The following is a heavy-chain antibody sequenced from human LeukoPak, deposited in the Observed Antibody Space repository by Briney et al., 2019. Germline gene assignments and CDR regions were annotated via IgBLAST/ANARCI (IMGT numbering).Heavy chain of an antibody. CDR1: GFTFSDYY. D-gene: IGHD6-19*01. CDR3: ARDLVVADSHPNWFDP. CDR2: ISSSGSTI. V-gene: IGHV3-11*04. Sequence: GGSLRLSCAASGFTFSDYYMSWIRQAPGKGLEWVSYISSSGSTIYYADSVKGRFSISRDNAKNSLYLQMNSLRAEDTAVYYCARDLVVADSHPNWFDPWGQGTLVTVSS. J-gene: IGHJ5*02.